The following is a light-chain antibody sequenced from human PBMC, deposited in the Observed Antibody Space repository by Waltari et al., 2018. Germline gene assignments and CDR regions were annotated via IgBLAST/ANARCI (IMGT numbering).Light chain of an antibody. CDR3: MQSIQMPLT. V-gene: IGKV2D-29*01. Sequence: DIVMTQNPVSLSVTPGKPASISCKSSQSILHTDGKRYLYWYLQKPGQPPQLLIHEVSKRFSGVPDRFSGSGSGTDFTLKISRVEAEDVGVYYCMQSIQMPLTFGGGTKVEIK. CDR1: QSILHTDGKRY. CDR2: EVS. J-gene: IGKJ4*01.